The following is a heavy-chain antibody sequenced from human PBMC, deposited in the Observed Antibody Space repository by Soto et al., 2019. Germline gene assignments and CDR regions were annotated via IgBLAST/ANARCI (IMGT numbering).Heavy chain of an antibody. V-gene: IGHV3-30*18. CDR1: GFTFSSYG. CDR2: ISYDGSNK. D-gene: IGHD5-18*01. Sequence: PGGSLRLSCAASGFTFSSYGMHWVRQAPGKGLEWVAVISYDGSNKYYADSVKGRFTISRDNSKNTLYLQMNSLRAEDTAVYYCAKPVFESSYGYGTTSNHFDYWGQGTLVTVSS. CDR3: AKPVFESSYGYGTTSNHFDY. J-gene: IGHJ4*02.